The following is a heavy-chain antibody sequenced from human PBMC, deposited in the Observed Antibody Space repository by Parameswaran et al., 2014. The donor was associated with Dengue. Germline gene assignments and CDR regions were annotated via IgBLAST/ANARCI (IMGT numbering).Heavy chain of an antibody. Sequence: VRQMPGKGLEWVAVIWYDGSNKYYADSVKGRFTISRDNSKNTLYLQMNSLRAEDTAVYYCARDEGWFGEYSSSWYGMDVWGQGTTVTVSS. CDR3: ARDEGWFGEYSSSWYGMDV. V-gene: IGHV3-33*01. J-gene: IGHJ6*02. CDR2: IWYDGSNK. D-gene: IGHD6-13*01.